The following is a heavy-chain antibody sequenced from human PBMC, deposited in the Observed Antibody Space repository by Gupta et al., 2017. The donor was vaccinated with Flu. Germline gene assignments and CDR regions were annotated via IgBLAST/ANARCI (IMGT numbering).Heavy chain of an antibody. CDR1: GYIFTTYY. J-gene: IGHJ4*02. Sequence: VQLVQSGAAVRTSGASVKVSCRASGYIFTTYYIHWGRQTPGQGLEWMGIINPNGVGTAYAQKVQGNVTMTKETTTSTGYMELSSLRAEETALYYCARVASLTDGVNVGSGSYFQDQWGPGTLVAVYS. CDR2: INPNGVGT. D-gene: IGHD3-10*01. V-gene: IGHV1-46*04. CDR3: ARVASLTDGVNVGSGSYFQDQ.